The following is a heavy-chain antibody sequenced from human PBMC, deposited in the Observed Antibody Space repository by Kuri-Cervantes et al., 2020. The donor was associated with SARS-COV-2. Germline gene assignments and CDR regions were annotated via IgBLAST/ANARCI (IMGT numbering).Heavy chain of an antibody. CDR1: GFTFSDYY. D-gene: IGHD6-19*01. J-gene: IGHJ5*02. V-gene: IGHV3-11*01. CDR2: ISSSGSTI. CDR3: ATIGGWSRWRWFDP. Sequence: GESLKISCAASGFTFSDYYMSWIRQAPGKGLEWVSYISSSGSTIYYAGSVKGRFTISRHNSKNTLYLQMNSLRAEDTAVYYCATIGGWSRWRWFDPWGQGTLVTVSS.